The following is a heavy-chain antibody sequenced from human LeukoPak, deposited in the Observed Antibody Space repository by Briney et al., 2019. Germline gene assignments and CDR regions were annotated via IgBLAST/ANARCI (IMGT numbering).Heavy chain of an antibody. V-gene: IGHV3-48*04. D-gene: IGHD3-22*01. CDR2: ISSSSSTI. CDR3: PRGLYDSSGYYFDY. CDR1: GFTFSSYS. Sequence: GGSLRLSCAASGFTFSSYSMNWVRQTPGKGLEWVSYISSSSSTIYYADSVKGRFTISRDNAKNSLYLQMSSLRAEDTAVYYCPRGLYDSSGYYFDYWGQGTLVTVSS. J-gene: IGHJ4*02.